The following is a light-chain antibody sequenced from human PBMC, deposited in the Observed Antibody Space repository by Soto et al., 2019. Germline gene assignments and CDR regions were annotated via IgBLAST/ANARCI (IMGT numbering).Light chain of an antibody. Sequence: DIQMTQSPSSLSASVGDRVTITCRPSQSIDNFLNWYQQKPGKAPNLLIYAASSLQSGVSSRFSGSGSGTDFNLTISSLQPEDSATYYCQQSYSLPYTFGQGPKVEIK. CDR2: AAS. J-gene: IGKJ2*01. CDR1: QSIDNF. V-gene: IGKV1-39*01. CDR3: QQSYSLPYT.